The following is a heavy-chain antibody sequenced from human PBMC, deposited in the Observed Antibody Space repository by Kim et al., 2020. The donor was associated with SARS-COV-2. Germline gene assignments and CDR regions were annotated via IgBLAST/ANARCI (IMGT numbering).Heavy chain of an antibody. J-gene: IGHJ4*02. Sequence: YADSVKGRFTISRDNSKNTLYLQMNSLRAEDTAVYYCAKGPDDGVYYFDYWGQGTLVTVSS. V-gene: IGHV3-23*01. CDR3: AKGPDDGVYYFDY. D-gene: IGHD6-13*01.